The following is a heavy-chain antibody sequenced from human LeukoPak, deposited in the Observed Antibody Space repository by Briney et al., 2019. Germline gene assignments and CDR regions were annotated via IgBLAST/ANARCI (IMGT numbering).Heavy chain of an antibody. CDR3: AKVQGYCSSTSCHAEYFQH. J-gene: IGHJ1*01. V-gene: IGHV3-23*01. Sequence: STYYAESGKGRFNISRDNYKNTVYVKMNSQRDEDTAVYYCAKVQGYCSSTSCHAEYFQHWGQGTLVTVSS. CDR2: ST. D-gene: IGHD2-2*01.